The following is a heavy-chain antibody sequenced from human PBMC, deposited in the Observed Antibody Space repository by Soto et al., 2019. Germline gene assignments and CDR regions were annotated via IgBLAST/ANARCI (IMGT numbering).Heavy chain of an antibody. Sequence: QVQLVQSGAEVKKPGSSVKVSCKASGGTFSSYAISWVRQAPGQGLEWMGGIIPIFGTANYAQKFQGRVTITADDSTSTAYMELSSLRSEDTAVYYCARGVGYSYGLPYYYYGMDFWGQGTTVTVSS. V-gene: IGHV1-69*12. CDR3: ARGVGYSYGLPYYYYGMDF. CDR1: GGTFSSYA. D-gene: IGHD5-18*01. CDR2: IIPIFGTA. J-gene: IGHJ6*02.